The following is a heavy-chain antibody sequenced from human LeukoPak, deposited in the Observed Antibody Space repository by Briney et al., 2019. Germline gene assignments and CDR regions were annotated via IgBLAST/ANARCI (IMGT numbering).Heavy chain of an antibody. V-gene: IGHV4-59*01. Sequence: SETLSLTCTVSGGSTSSYCWSWIRQPPGKGLEWIGYIYYSGSTNYNPSLKSRVTISVDTSKNQFSLILSSVSAADTAVYYCATSRDYGDFDDAFDIWGQGTMVTVSS. CDR1: GGSTSSYC. J-gene: IGHJ3*02. CDR3: ATSRDYGDFDDAFDI. CDR2: IYYSGST. D-gene: IGHD4-17*01.